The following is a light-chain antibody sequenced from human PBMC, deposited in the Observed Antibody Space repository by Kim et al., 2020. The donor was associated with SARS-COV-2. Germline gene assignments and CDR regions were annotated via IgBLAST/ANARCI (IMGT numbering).Light chain of an antibody. CDR1: QSVSSIY. Sequence: DIVLTQSPGTLSLSPGERATLSCRASQSVSSIYLAWYQQKPGQAPRHLIFGASIRAIGIPDRFSGSGSGTDFTLTISRLEPEDFAVYYCQQYGSSPFTFGGGTKVDIK. J-gene: IGKJ4*01. CDR2: GAS. CDR3: QQYGSSPFT. V-gene: IGKV3-20*01.